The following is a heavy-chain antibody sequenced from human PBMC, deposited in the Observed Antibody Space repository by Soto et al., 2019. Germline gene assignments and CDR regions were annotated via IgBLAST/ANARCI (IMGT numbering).Heavy chain of an antibody. D-gene: IGHD3-3*01. CDR1: GYTLTELS. CDR2: FDPEDGET. Sequence: GASVKVSCKVSGYTLTELSMHWVRQAPGKGLEWMGGFDPEDGETIYAQKFQGRVTMTEDTSTDTAYMELSSLRSEDTAVYYCAADDFWSGYPIYWGQGTLVTVSS. CDR3: AADDFWSGYPIY. V-gene: IGHV1-24*01. J-gene: IGHJ4*02.